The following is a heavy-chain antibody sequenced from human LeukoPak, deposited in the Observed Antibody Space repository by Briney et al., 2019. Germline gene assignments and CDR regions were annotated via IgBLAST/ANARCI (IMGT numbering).Heavy chain of an antibody. J-gene: IGHJ5*02. CDR2: IYPGDSDT. V-gene: IGHV5-51*01. CDR3: ARSGITGTTLSWFDP. D-gene: IGHD1-7*01. CDR1: GYSFTNNW. Sequence: GESLKISCKGSGYSFTNNWIGWVRQMPGKGLEWMGIIYPGDSDTRYSPSFQGQVTISADKSISTAYLQWSSLKASDTAMYYCARSGITGTTLSWFDPWGQGTLVTVSS.